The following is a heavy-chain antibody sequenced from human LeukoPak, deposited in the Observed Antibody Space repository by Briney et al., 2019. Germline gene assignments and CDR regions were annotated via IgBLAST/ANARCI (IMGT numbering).Heavy chain of an antibody. Sequence: SETLSLTCAVYGGSFSGYYWSWIRQPPGKGLEWNGEINHSGSTNYNPSLKSRVTISVDTSKNQFSLKLSSVTAADTAVYYCASGPSARADYWGQGTLVTVSS. J-gene: IGHJ4*02. CDR2: INHSGST. V-gene: IGHV4-34*01. CDR3: ASGPSARADY. CDR1: GGSFSGYY. D-gene: IGHD6-6*01.